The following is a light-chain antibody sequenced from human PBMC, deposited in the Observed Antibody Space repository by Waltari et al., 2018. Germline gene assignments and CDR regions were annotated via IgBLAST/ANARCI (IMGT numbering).Light chain of an antibody. Sequence: IQMTQYPSFVSAYVGDTVTLSCRASQDISNWLAWFQQKPGKAPKLLLFGATTLQSGVPSRFSGTGSGTDFTLTISSLQPEDFATYYCQQANTFPRTFGGGTRVEIK. J-gene: IGKJ4*01. CDR3: QQANTFPRT. CDR1: QDISNW. V-gene: IGKV1-12*01. CDR2: GAT.